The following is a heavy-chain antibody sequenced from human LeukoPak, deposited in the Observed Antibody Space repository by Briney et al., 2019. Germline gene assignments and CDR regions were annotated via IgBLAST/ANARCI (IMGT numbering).Heavy chain of an antibody. CDR1: GSTFSSHT. J-gene: IGHJ4*02. CDR2: ISNTGSVI. V-gene: IGHV3-48*04. Sequence: PGGSLRLSCAASGSTFSSHTMNWVRQAPGKGLEWISYISNTGSVIYYADSVKGRFTISRDNAKNSLYLQMNSLRAEDTAVYYCARDSSAMVRGVLDYWGQGTLVTVSS. CDR3: ARDSSAMVRGVLDY. D-gene: IGHD3-10*01.